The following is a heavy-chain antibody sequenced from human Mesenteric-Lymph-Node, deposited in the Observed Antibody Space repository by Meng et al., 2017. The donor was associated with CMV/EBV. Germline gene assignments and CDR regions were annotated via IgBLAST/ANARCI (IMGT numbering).Heavy chain of an antibody. CDR3: ARGTGGARLLN. J-gene: IGHJ4*02. CDR2: ISQSRDA. D-gene: IGHD3-9*01. Sequence: SETLSLTCAVYGDSFSGYFCSWIRQPPGKGLEWIGEISQSRDAYYNPSLNSRVTMSVDTSKNQFSLMLRSVTAADTAIYYCARGTGGARLLNWAQGTRVTVSS. CDR1: GDSFSGYF. V-gene: IGHV4-34*01.